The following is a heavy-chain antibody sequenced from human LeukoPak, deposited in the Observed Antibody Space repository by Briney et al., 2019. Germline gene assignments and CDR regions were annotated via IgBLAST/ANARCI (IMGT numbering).Heavy chain of an antibody. CDR1: GFTFGDYA. CDR3: TRGVRFGELSMGY. V-gene: IGHV3-49*04. J-gene: IGHJ4*02. CDR2: IRSKAYGGTT. Sequence: GGSLRLSCTGSGFTFGDYAMSWVRQAPGKGLEWVVFIRSKAYGGTTEYAAAVKGRFTISRDASKSIATVQMHSLRTEDTAVYYCTRGVRFGELSMGYWGQGTLVTVSS. D-gene: IGHD3-10*01.